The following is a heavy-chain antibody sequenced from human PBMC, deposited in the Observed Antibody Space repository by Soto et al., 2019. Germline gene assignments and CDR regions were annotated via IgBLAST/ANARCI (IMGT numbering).Heavy chain of an antibody. D-gene: IGHD6-19*01. CDR1: GFTFSNYG. Sequence: EVQLLESGGGLVQPGGSLRLSCAASGFTFSNYGMSWVRQAPGQGLEWVSAISGSGRITYDADSVKGRFTISRDNSKNALYLQMSSLRAEDTAVYYCAKYYTSGWLFHGMDVWGQGTTVTVSS. J-gene: IGHJ6*02. CDR3: AKYYTSGWLFHGMDV. CDR2: ISGSGRIT. V-gene: IGHV3-23*01.